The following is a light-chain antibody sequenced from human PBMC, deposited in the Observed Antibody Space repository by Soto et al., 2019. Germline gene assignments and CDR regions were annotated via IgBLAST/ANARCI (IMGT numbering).Light chain of an antibody. CDR2: GAS. J-gene: IGKJ5*01. Sequence: EIFLTQSPCTLTLSPVEIATLSCKASQSVSSSYLAWYQQKPGQAPRLLIYGASNRATGIPARFSGSGSGTDFTLTISSLEPEDFAVYYCQQRNNWPITFGQGTRLEIK. V-gene: IGKV3D-20*02. CDR1: QSVSSSY. CDR3: QQRNNWPIT.